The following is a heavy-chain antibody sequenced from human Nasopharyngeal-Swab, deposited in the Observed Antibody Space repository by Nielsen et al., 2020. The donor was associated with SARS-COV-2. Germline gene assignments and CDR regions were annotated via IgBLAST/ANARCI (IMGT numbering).Heavy chain of an antibody. D-gene: IGHD2-15*01. J-gene: IGHJ6*02. CDR2: ISYDGSNK. V-gene: IGHV3-30-3*01. Sequence: GESLKISCAASGFTFSSYAMHWVRQAPGKGLEWVAVISYDGSNKYYADSVKGRFTISRDNSKNTLYLQMNSLRAEDTAVYYCARDFSAPLLAFYYYYGMDVWGQGTTVTVSS. CDR1: GFTFSSYA. CDR3: ARDFSAPLLAFYYYYGMDV.